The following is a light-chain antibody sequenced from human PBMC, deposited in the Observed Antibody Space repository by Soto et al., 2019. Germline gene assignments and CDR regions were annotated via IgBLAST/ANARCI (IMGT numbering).Light chain of an antibody. Sequence: QPVLTQPPSASGTPGQRVTISCSGGSSNIGSNTVNWYQQLPGTAPKLLIYSNNQRPSGVPDRFSGSKSGTSASLAISGLQSEDEADYYCAAWDDSLNGLVFGTGTKVTVL. CDR1: SSNIGSNT. CDR3: AAWDDSLNGLV. V-gene: IGLV1-44*01. J-gene: IGLJ1*01. CDR2: SNN.